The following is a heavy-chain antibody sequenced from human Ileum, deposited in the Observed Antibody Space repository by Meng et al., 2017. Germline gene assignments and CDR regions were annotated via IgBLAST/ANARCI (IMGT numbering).Heavy chain of an antibody. CDR2: IYPGDSDT. J-gene: IGHJ4*02. CDR1: GYSFTNYW. V-gene: IGHV5-51*01. D-gene: IGHD6-19*01. CDR3: ARRMTEGGVAGNFDY. Sequence: GESLKISCKASGYSFTNYWIGWVRQMPGKGLEWMGIIYPGDSDTKYSPSFQGQVTISADNSISTAHLHWNSLKASDTGMYYCARRMTEGGVAGNFDYWGQGNLVTVSS.